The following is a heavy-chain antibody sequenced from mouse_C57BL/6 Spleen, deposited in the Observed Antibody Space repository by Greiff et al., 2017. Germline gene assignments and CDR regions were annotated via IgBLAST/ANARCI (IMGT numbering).Heavy chain of an antibody. D-gene: IGHD1-1*01. CDR1: GFTFSSYA. CDR3: AREVTTVVAHYFDY. Sequence: EVQVVESGGGLVKPGGSLKLSCAASGFTFSSYAMSWVRQTPEKSLEWVATISDGGSYTYYPDNVKGRFTISRDNAKNNLYLQMSHLKSEDTAMYYCAREVTTVVAHYFDYWGQGTTLTVSS. CDR2: ISDGGSYT. J-gene: IGHJ2*01. V-gene: IGHV5-4*01.